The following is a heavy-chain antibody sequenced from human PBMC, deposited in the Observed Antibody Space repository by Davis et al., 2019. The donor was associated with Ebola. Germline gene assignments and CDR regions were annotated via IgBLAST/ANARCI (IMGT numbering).Heavy chain of an antibody. CDR2: ISYDGSNK. D-gene: IGHD3-22*01. CDR1: GFTFSSYG. Sequence: PGGSLRLSCAASGFTFSSYGMHWVRQAPGKGLEWVAVISYDGSNKYYADSVKGRFTISRDNSKNTLYLQMNSLRAEDTAVYYCAKADSSGLHAFDIWGQGTMVTVSS. V-gene: IGHV3-30*18. CDR3: AKADSSGLHAFDI. J-gene: IGHJ3*02.